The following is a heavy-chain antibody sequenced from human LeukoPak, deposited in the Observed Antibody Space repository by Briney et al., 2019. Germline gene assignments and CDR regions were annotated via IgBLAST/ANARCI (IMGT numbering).Heavy chain of an antibody. J-gene: IGHJ3*02. CDR1: GGSISSYY. CDR2: IYYSGST. CDR3: ARACGGDCYSVAFDI. V-gene: IGHV4-59*01. D-gene: IGHD2-21*02. Sequence: KPSETLSLTCTVSGGSISSYYWSWIRQPPGKGLEWIGYIYYSGSTNYNPSLKSRVTISVDTSKNQFSLKLSSVTAADTAVYYCARACGGDCYSVAFDIWGHGTMVTVSS.